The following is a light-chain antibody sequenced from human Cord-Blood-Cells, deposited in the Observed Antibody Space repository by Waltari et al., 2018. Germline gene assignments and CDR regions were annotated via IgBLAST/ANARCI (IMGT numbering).Light chain of an antibody. CDR3: CSYAGSYTWV. V-gene: IGLV2-11*01. CDR2: DVS. CDR1: SSDVGGYNY. J-gene: IGLJ3*02. Sequence: QSALTQPRSVSGSPGPSVTISCTGTSSDVGGYNYVSWYQQHPGKAPKLSIYDVSKRPSGVPDRFSGSKSGNTASLTISGLQAEDEADYYCCSYAGSYTWVFGGGTKLTVL.